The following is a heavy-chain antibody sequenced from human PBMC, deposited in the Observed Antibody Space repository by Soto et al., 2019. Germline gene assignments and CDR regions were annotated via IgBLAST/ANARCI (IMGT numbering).Heavy chain of an antibody. J-gene: IGHJ4*02. CDR3: ASRNNPNGAYDY. CDR2: IYRSGGA. CDR1: GFTVSSKY. Sequence: VGSLRLSCAASGFTVSSKYMSWVRQAPGKGLEWVSIIYRSGGADYADSVKGRFVISRDNSKNTLYLQMNSLRAEDTAVYYCASRNNPNGAYDYWGQGTLVTVSS. D-gene: IGHD2-8*01. V-gene: IGHV3-66*01.